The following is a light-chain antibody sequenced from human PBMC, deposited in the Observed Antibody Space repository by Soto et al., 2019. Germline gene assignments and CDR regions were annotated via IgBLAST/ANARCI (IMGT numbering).Light chain of an antibody. Sequence: EIVMPQSPATLSVSPGDRATLSCRASQSVSSILAWYHQRPVQAPRLLIDDASTRATGIPARFGGSGSGTEFTLTISSLQSEDFELYYCQQYNNWPPLTFGGGTKVELK. CDR3: QQYNNWPPLT. CDR2: DAS. J-gene: IGKJ4*01. CDR1: QSVSSI. V-gene: IGKV3-15*01.